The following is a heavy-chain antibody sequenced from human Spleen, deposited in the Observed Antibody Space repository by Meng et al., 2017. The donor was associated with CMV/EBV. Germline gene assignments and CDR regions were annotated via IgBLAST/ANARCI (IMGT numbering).Heavy chain of an antibody. CDR3: ARKKRTLLYFDY. D-gene: IGHD3/OR15-3a*01. V-gene: IGHV4-39*07. J-gene: IGHJ4*02. Sequence: QLQLQEFGPGLVKPSETLSLTCTVSGGSISSSSYYWGWIRQPPGKGLEWIGSIYYSGSTYYNPSLKSRVTISVDTSKNQFSLKLSSVTAADTAVYYCARKKRTLLYFDYWGQGTLVTVSS. CDR1: GGSISSSSYY. CDR2: IYYSGST.